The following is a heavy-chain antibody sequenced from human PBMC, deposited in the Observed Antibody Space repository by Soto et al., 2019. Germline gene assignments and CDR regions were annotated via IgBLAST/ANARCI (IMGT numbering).Heavy chain of an antibody. J-gene: IGHJ4*02. CDR1: GGSITSYY. Sequence: SETLSLTCAVSGGSITSYYWSWIRQAPGKGLEWIGYIYHSGSTDYNPSLKSRVTMSLDTSKNQVSLRLTSATAADTAVYYCAAAPRCWGQGTLVTSPQ. CDR3: AAAPRC. CDR2: IYHSGST. V-gene: IGHV4-59*01. D-gene: IGHD6-13*01.